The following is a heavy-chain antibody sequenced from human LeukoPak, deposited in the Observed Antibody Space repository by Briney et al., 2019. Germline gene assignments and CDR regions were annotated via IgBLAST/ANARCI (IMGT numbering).Heavy chain of an antibody. CDR3: ARRLRRGWFDP. Sequence: GASVKVSCKASGYTFTSYDINWVRQATGQGLEWMGWMNPNSGNTGYALKFQGRVTITRNTSISTAYMELSSLRSEDTAVYYCARRLRRGWFDPWGQGTLVTVSS. J-gene: IGHJ5*02. D-gene: IGHD4-17*01. CDR2: MNPNSGNT. V-gene: IGHV1-8*03. CDR1: GYTFTSYD.